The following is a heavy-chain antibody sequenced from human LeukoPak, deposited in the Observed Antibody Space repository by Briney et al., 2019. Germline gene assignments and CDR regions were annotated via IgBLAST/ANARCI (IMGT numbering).Heavy chain of an antibody. CDR3: ARQRTYCSSTSCCYFDY. J-gene: IGHJ4*02. D-gene: IGHD2-2*01. CDR1: GYSFTSYW. Sequence: GESLKISCKGSGYSFTSYWIGWVRQMPGKGLEWMGIIYPGDSDTRYSPSFQGQVTISADKSISTAYLQWSSLKASDTAMYYCARQRTYCSSTSCCYFDYWGQGTLVTVSS. V-gene: IGHV5-51*01. CDR2: IYPGDSDT.